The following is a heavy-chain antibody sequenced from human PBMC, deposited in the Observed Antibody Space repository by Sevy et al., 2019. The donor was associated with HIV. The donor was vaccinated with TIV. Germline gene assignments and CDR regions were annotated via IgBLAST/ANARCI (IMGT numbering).Heavy chain of an antibody. CDR2: IIPIFGTA. Sequence: ASVKVSCKASGGTFSSYAISWVRQAPGQGLEWMGGIIPIFGTANYAQKFQGRVTITADESTSKAYMELNSLRSEDTAVYYCASLQGGRDGYNFDYWGQGTLVTVSS. CDR3: ASLQGGRDGYNFDY. J-gene: IGHJ4*02. CDR1: GGTFSSYA. V-gene: IGHV1-69*13. D-gene: IGHD5-12*01.